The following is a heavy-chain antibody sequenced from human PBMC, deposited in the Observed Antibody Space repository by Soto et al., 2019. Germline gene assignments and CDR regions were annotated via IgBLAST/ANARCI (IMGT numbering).Heavy chain of an antibody. D-gene: IGHD3-10*01. CDR1: GGSFSGYY. CDR2: INHSGST. V-gene: IGHV4-34*01. Sequence: PSETLSLTCAVYGGSFSGYYWSWNRQPPGKGLEWIGEINHSGSTNYNPSLKGRVTISVDTSKNQFSLKLSSVTAADTAVYYCARLVGVKYYYYYYGMDVWGQGTTVTVSS. CDR3: ARLVGVKYYYYYYGMDV. J-gene: IGHJ6*02.